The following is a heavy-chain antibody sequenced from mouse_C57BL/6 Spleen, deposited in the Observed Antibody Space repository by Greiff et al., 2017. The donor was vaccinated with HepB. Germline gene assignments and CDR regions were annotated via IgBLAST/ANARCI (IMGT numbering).Heavy chain of an antibody. D-gene: IGHD2-1*01. CDR1: GFTFSDYG. V-gene: IGHV5-17*01. CDR3: ARRDGNYAWFAY. J-gene: IGHJ3*01. CDR2: ISSGSSTI. Sequence: DVKLQESGGGLVKPGGSLKLSCAASGFTFSDYGMHWVRQAPEKGLEWVAYISSGSSTIYYADTVKGRFTISRDNAKNTLFLQMTSLRSEDTAMYYCARRDGNYAWFAYWGQGTLVTVSA.